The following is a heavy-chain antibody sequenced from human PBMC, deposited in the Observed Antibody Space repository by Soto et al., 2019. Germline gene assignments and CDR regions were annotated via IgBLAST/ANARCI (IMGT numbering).Heavy chain of an antibody. CDR3: ASAPSKPGEPIWDVFDF. CDR1: GGSISSYY. Sequence: QVQLQESGPGLVKPSETLSLTCTVSGGSISSYYWSWIRQPAGKGLEWIGRIYASGITNYNPSLKSRINMSIDTSKKQFSLKLSSVTAADTAVYYCASAPSKPGEPIWDVFDFWGQGTMVTVSS. V-gene: IGHV4-4*07. CDR2: IYASGIT. D-gene: IGHD1-26*01. J-gene: IGHJ3*01.